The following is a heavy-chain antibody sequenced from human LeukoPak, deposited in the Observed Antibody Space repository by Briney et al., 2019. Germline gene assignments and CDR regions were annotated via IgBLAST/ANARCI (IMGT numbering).Heavy chain of an antibody. J-gene: IGHJ3*02. V-gene: IGHV3-7*01. CDR3: ARDYGYSSSWATGVDAFDI. CDR2: IKQDGSEK. Sequence: GGSLRLSCAASGFTVNDYYMSWVRQAPGKGLEWVANIKQDGSEKYYVDSVKGRFTISRDNAKNSLYLQMNSLRAEDTAVYYCARDYGYSSSWATGVDAFDIWGQGTMVTVSS. D-gene: IGHD6-13*01. CDR1: GFTVNDYY.